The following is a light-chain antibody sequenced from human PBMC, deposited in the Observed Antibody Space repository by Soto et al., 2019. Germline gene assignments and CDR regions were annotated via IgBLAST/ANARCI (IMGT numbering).Light chain of an antibody. CDR1: QTISNY. Sequence: DIQMTQSPPSLSASVGERVTITCRASQTISNYLNWYQQKSGQAPKLLIYTAASLQSGVPSRFSGSGSGTDFTLTITTLQPEDFATYYCQHSYSAPTTFGGGTKVDIK. CDR3: QHSYSAPTT. J-gene: IGKJ4*01. V-gene: IGKV1-39*01. CDR2: TAA.